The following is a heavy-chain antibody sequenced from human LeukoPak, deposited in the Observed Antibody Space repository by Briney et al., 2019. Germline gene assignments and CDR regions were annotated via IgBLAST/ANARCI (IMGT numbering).Heavy chain of an antibody. J-gene: IGHJ4*02. Sequence: ASVKVSCKASGYTFTGYYMHWVRQAPGQGLEWMGWINPNSGGTNYAQKFQGRVTMTRDTSISTAYMELSRLRSDDTAVYYCARGTAYYDFWSGYYAGKFDYWGQGTLVTVSS. CDR2: INPNSGGT. D-gene: IGHD3-3*01. CDR3: ARGTAYYDFWSGYYAGKFDY. V-gene: IGHV1-2*02. CDR1: GYTFTGYY.